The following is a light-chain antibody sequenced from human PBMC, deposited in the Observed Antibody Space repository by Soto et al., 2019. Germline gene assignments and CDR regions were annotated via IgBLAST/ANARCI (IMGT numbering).Light chain of an antibody. CDR2: AAS. Sequence: IQLTQSPSSLSASVGDRVTITCRASQGISSYLVWYQQKPGRAPKLLIYAASTLQSGVPSRFSGSGSGTDFTLTISSLQPEDFATYYCQQLNSYPLTFGGGTRWISN. CDR3: QQLNSYPLT. CDR1: QGISSY. V-gene: IGKV1-9*01. J-gene: IGKJ4*01.